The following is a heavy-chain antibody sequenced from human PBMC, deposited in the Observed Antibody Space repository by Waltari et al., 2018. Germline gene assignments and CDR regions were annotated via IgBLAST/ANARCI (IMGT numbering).Heavy chain of an antibody. CDR3: AKASGSGFDC. CDR2: INSDSNT. V-gene: IGHV3-23*03. CDR1: GFTFSSHA. Sequence: MHLLESGGVLVQPGGSLRLSCAASGFTFSSHAMAWVRQAPGKGLEWVSTINSDSNTYDADSVKGRFTISRDNSRATLYLQMNSLRTDDTALYYCAKASGSGFDCWGQGTLVTVSS. D-gene: IGHD1-26*01. J-gene: IGHJ4*02.